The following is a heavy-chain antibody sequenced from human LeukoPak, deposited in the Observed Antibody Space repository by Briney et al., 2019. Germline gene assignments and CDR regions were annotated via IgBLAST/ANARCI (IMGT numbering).Heavy chain of an antibody. CDR2: MKQEGSEK. J-gene: IGHJ4*02. D-gene: IGHD3-10*01. Sequence: GGSLRLSCAASGFTFSNYWMNWVRQTPGKGLEWVANMKQEGSEKYCADCVKGRFTISRDNAKNSLYLQMNSLRAEDTAVYYCARGPNYGSRSDYFDSWGQGTLVTVSS. V-gene: IGHV3-7*03. CDR1: GFTFSNYW. CDR3: ARGPNYGSRSDYFDS.